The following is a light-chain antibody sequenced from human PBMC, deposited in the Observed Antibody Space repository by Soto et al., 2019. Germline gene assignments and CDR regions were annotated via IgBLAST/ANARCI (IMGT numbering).Light chain of an antibody. CDR1: QSLSSY. J-gene: IGKJ4*01. CDR3: QPRSNWPPRIT. Sequence: EIVLTQSPATLSLSPGERATLSCRSSQSLSSYLAWYQQKPGQAPRLLIYDASNRATGIPARFSGSGSGTDFTLTISRLEPEDFAVYYCQPRSNWPPRITFGGGTKVEIK. V-gene: IGKV3-11*01. CDR2: DAS.